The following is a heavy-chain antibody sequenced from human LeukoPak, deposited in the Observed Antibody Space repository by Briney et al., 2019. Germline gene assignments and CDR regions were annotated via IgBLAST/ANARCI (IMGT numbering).Heavy chain of an antibody. CDR2: IYYSGST. V-gene: IGHV4-59*01. D-gene: IGHD4-23*01. CDR3: ARTDYGGTPLDY. J-gene: IGHJ4*02. Sequence: SETLSLTCTVSGGSISSYYWSWIRQPPGKGLEWIGYIYYSGSTNYNPSLKSRVTISVDTSKNQFSLKLSSVTAADTAVYYCARTDYGGTPLDYWGQGTLVIVSS. CDR1: GGSISSYY.